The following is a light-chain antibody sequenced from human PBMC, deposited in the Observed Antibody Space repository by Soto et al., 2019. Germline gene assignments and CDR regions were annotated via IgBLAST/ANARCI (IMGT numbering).Light chain of an antibody. CDR1: SSDVGGYNY. J-gene: IGLJ1*01. Sequence: QSALTQPASVSGSPGQSITISCTGNSSDVGGYNYVSWYQHHPGKAPKLMIFDVSNRPSGVSNRFSGSKSGNTASLTISGLRPEDEADYYCSSYTTSNTRQIVFGTGTKVTVL. CDR2: DVS. CDR3: SSYTTSNTRQIV. V-gene: IGLV2-14*03.